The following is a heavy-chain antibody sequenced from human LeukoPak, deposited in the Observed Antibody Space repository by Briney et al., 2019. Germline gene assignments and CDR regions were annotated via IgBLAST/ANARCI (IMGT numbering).Heavy chain of an antibody. Sequence: PSETLSLTCTVSGGSISSSSYYWGWIRQPPGEGLEWFGSISYSGNTYYNPSLKTPITISVATSKNQFSLKLRSVTAADTAIYYCARLPEIHTGHSYYYMDVWSKGTTVTISS. CDR3: ARLPEIHTGHSYYYMDV. CDR2: ISYSGNT. CDR1: GGSISSSSYY. D-gene: IGHD1-14*01. J-gene: IGHJ6*03. V-gene: IGHV4-39*01.